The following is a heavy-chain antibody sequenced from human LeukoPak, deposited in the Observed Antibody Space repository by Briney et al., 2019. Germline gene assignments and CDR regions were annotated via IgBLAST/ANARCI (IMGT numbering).Heavy chain of an antibody. J-gene: IGHJ6*03. D-gene: IGHD6-13*01. CDR2: IYYSGST. V-gene: IGHV4-39*07. CDR3: ARARPGYGSSWTKNPMDV. CDR1: GGSISSSSYY. Sequence: SETLSLTCTVSGGSISSSSYYWGWIRQPPGKGLEWIGSIYYSGSTYYNPSLKSRVTISVDTSKNQFSLKLSSVTAADTAVYYCARARPGYGSSWTKNPMDVWGKGTTVTVSS.